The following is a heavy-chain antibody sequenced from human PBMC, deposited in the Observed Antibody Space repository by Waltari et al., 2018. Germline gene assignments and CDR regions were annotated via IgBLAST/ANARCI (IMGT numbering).Heavy chain of an antibody. CDR3: ARVPKLAARGYNWFDP. CDR1: GYTFTGYY. J-gene: IGHJ5*02. CDR2: INPNSGGT. D-gene: IGHD6-6*01. V-gene: IGHV1-2*02. Sequence: QVQLVQSGAEVKKPGASVKVSCKASGYTFTGYYMHWVRQAPGQGLEWMGWINPNSGGTNYAQKFQGRVTMTRDTSISTAYMELSRLRSDDTAVYYCARVPKLAARGYNWFDPWGQGTLVTVSS.